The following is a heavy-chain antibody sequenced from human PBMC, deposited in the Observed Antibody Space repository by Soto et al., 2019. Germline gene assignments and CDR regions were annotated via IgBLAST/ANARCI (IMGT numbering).Heavy chain of an antibody. CDR1: GFTVSSNY. CDR2: IYSGGST. CDR3: ARDGCKVCPYGMDV. J-gene: IGHJ6*02. D-gene: IGHD2-15*01. Sequence: EVQLVESGGGLVQPGGSLRLSCAASGFTVSSNYMSWVRQAPGKGLEWVSVIYSGGSTYYADSVKGRFTISRDNSKNTLYLQMNSLRAEDTAVYYCARDGCKVCPYGMDVWGQGTTVTVSS. V-gene: IGHV3-66*01.